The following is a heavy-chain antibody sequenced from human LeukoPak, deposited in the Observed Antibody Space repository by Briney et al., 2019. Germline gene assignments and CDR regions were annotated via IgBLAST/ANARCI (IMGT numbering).Heavy chain of an antibody. CDR2: ISGSGGST. CDR3: AKSALGYCSSTSCYAGY. D-gene: IGHD2-2*01. CDR1: GFTFSSYA. Sequence: GGSLRLSCAASGFTFSSYAMSWVRQAPGKGLEWVSAISGSGGSTYYADSVKGRSTISRDNSKNTLYLQMNSLRAEDTAVYYCAKSALGYCSSTSCYAGYWGQGTLVTVSS. J-gene: IGHJ4*02. V-gene: IGHV3-23*01.